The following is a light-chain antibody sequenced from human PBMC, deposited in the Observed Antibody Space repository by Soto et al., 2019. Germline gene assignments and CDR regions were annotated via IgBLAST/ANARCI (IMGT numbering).Light chain of an antibody. J-gene: IGKJ4*01. V-gene: IGKV1-9*01. CDR3: QQYYSYPHT. CDR1: QGISSY. Sequence: DIQLTQSPSFLSASVGDRVTITCRASQGISSYLAWYQQRPGKAPKLLIYAASTLQSGVPSRFSGSGSGTDFTLTISCLQSEDFATYYCQQYYSYPHTFGGGTKVDIK. CDR2: AAS.